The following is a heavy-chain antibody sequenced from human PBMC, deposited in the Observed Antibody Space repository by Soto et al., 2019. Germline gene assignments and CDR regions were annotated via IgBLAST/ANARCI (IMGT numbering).Heavy chain of an antibody. CDR3: TTGLSSTSDLDYYYYYGMDV. Sequence: EVQLVESGGGLVKPGGSLRLSCAASGFTFSNAWMSWVRQAPGKGLEWVGRIKSKTDGGTTDYAAPVKGRFTISRDDSXXTXYPXMNSLKTEDTAVYYCTTGLSSTSDLDYYYYYGMDVWGQGTTVTVSS. CDR1: GFTFSNAW. V-gene: IGHV3-15*01. D-gene: IGHD2-2*01. CDR2: IKSKTDGGTT. J-gene: IGHJ6*02.